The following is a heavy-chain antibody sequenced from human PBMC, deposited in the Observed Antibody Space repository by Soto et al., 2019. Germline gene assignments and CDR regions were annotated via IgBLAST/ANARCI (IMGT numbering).Heavy chain of an antibody. CDR2: VYYSGGA. CDR1: GVSIHNSHSF. J-gene: IGHJ5*01. Sequence: SETLSLTCAVSGVSIHNSHSFWGWIRQPPGKGLEFIANVYYSGGAHYNPSFKSRVTISVDTATNQVSLRMSSVTAADTAVYFCGRVVEGATRHTDFDSWGQGTLVTVSS. V-gene: IGHV4-39*01. D-gene: IGHD2-21*01. CDR3: GRVVEGATRHTDFDS.